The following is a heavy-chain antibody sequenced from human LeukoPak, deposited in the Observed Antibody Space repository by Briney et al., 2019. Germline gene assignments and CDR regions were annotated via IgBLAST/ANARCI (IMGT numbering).Heavy chain of an antibody. CDR2: ISGSGGST. CDR3: AKGGSSSWDYFDY. D-gene: IGHD6-13*01. J-gene: IGHJ4*02. V-gene: IGHV3-23*01. Sequence: GGSLRLSCAASGFTFSSYGMSWVRQAPGKGLEWVSAISGSGGSTYYADSVKGRFTISRDNSKNTLYLQMNSLRAEDTAVYYCAKGGSSSWDYFDYWGQGTLVTVSS. CDR1: GFTFSSYG.